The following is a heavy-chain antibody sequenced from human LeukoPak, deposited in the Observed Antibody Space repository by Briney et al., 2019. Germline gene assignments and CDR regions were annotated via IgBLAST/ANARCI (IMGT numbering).Heavy chain of an antibody. CDR3: AARQRITIGY. CDR1: GGSISSSSDF. V-gene: IGHV4-39*01. J-gene: IGHJ4*02. CDR2: IYYSGST. Sequence: PSETLSLTCTVSGGSISSSSDFWGWIRQPPGKGLEWIRTIYYSGSTYYNPSLKSRVTISVDTSKNQFSLKLSSVTAADTAVYYCAARQRITIGYWGQGTLVTVSS. D-gene: IGHD3-3*02.